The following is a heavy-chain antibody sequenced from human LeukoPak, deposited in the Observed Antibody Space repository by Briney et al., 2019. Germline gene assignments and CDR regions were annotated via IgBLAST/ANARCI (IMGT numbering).Heavy chain of an antibody. Sequence: SETLSLTCTVSGGSISSSSYYWGWIRQPPGKGLEWIESIYYSGSTYYNPSLKSRVTISVETSKNQFSLRLSSVTAADTAVYFCARGILRDYYDSSGFYHRGGVGYWGQGTLVTVSS. CDR3: ARGILRDYYDSSGFYHRGGVGY. J-gene: IGHJ4*02. D-gene: IGHD3-22*01. CDR2: IYYSGST. CDR1: GGSISSSSYY. V-gene: IGHV4-39*07.